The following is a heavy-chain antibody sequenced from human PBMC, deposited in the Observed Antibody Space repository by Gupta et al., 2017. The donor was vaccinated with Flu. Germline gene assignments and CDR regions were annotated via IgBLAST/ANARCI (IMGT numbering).Heavy chain of an antibody. CDR2: IYHSGRT. J-gene: IGHJ6*03. CDR1: GDSIRGINW. CDR3: ARNGDHCIDV. D-gene: IGHD7-27*01. Sequence: LTCAVSGDSIRGINWWSWVRQSPGKGLEWIGEIYHSGRTNYNPSLQTRVTMSVDRDTEFSLRLSSVTAADTAVYYCARNGDHCIDVWGKGTTVTVSS. V-gene: IGHV4-4*02.